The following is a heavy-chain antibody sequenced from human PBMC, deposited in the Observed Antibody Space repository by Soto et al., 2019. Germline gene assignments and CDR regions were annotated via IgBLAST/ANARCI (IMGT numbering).Heavy chain of an antibody. V-gene: IGHV3-73*01. CDR3: TRPAPAFDI. J-gene: IGHJ3*02. CDR1: GFTFSGSA. Sequence: GSLRLSCAASGFTFSGSAMHWVRQASGKGLEWVGRIRSKANSYATAYAASVKGRFTISRDDSKNTAYLQMNSLKTEDTAVYYCTRPAPAFDIWGQGTMVTVSS. CDR2: IRSKANSYAT.